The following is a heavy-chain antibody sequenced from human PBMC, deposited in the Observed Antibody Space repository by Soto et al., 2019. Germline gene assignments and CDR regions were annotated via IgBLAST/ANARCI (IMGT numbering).Heavy chain of an antibody. CDR1: GGSISSGGYS. V-gene: IGHV4-30-2*01. Sequence: QLQLQESGSGLVKPSQTLSLTCAVSGGSISSGGYSWSWIRQPPGKGLEWIGYIYHSGSTYYNPSLKSRVTISVDRSKNQFSLKLSSVTAADTAVYYCARDYGDYRYWYFDLWGRGTLVTASS. J-gene: IGHJ2*01. D-gene: IGHD4-17*01. CDR3: ARDYGDYRYWYFDL. CDR2: IYHSGST.